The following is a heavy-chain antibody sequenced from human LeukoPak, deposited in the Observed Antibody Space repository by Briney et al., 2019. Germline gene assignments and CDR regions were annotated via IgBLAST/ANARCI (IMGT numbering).Heavy chain of an antibody. Sequence: GGSLRLSCAASGFSFTTYTMHWVRQDPGKGLEWLGVISFDGKNIEYPDSVQGRVTISRDISKDTLYLQMNSLRAEDTAVYYCARDRVQIWSYVGTFDYWGQGALVTVSS. CDR1: GFSFTTYT. CDR3: ARDRVQIWSYVGTFDY. V-gene: IGHV3-30*04. D-gene: IGHD5-18*01. CDR2: ISFDGKNI. J-gene: IGHJ4*02.